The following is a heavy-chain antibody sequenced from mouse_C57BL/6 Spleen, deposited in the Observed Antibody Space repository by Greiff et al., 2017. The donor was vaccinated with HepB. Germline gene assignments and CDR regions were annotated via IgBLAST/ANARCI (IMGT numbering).Heavy chain of an antibody. CDR1: GYTFTSYW. V-gene: IGHV1-52*01. Sequence: QVQLQQPGAELVRPGSSVKLSCKASGYTFTSYWMHWVKQRPIQGLEWIGNIDPSDSETHYNQKFKDKATLTVDKSSSTAYMQLSSLTSEDSAVYYCARRAYDYEDAMDYWGQGTSVTVSS. D-gene: IGHD2-4*01. CDR3: ARRAYDYEDAMDY. J-gene: IGHJ4*01. CDR2: IDPSDSET.